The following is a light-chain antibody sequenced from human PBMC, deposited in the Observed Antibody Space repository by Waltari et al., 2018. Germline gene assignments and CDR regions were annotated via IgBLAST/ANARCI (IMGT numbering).Light chain of an antibody. Sequence: QSALTQPASVSGSPGQSISVSCKGTSSDVGGYKYVSWYQHHPGKAPKLLLYDVAKRPSGGSDRFSGSKTGNTASLTISGLRAEDEAFYYCSSYSTTSAVVFGGGTKMTVL. CDR2: DVA. V-gene: IGLV2-14*03. CDR3: SSYSTTSAVV. J-gene: IGLJ2*01. CDR1: SSDVGGYKY.